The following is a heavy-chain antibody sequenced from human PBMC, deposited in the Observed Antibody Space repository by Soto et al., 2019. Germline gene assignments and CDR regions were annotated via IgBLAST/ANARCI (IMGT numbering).Heavy chain of an antibody. CDR2: ISSNGVGT. CDR3: ARRARTDFYYMDV. D-gene: IGHD6-6*01. V-gene: IGHV3-64*01. Sequence: EVQLAESGGGLAQPGVSLRLSCAASGFTLSGYAMDWVRQAPGKGLEYVSGISSNGVGTYYANSVQGRFTISRDNSKNTVYLQMGSLRPEDMAVYYCARRARTDFYYMDVWGKGTTVTVS. J-gene: IGHJ6*03. CDR1: GFTLSGYA.